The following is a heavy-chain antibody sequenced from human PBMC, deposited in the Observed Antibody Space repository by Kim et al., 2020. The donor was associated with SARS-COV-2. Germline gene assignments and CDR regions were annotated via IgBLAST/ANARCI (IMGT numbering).Heavy chain of an antibody. Sequence: SETLSLTCTVSGGSISSGGYYWSWIRQHPGKGLEWIGYIYYSGSTYYNPSLKSRVTISVDTSKNQFSLKLSSVTAADTAVYYCARFPPTTVTSRSSRWEGGGYYYYGMDVWGQGTTVTVSS. CDR3: ARFPPTTVTSRSSRWEGGGYYYYGMDV. J-gene: IGHJ6*02. V-gene: IGHV4-31*03. D-gene: IGHD4-4*01. CDR1: GGSISSGGYY. CDR2: IYYSGST.